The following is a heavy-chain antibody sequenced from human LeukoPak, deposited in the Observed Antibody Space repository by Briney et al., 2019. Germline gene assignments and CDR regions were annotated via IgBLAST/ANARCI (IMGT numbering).Heavy chain of an antibody. J-gene: IGHJ5*02. D-gene: IGHD2-2*01. Sequence: GASVKVSCKASGYTFTSYYMHWVRQAPGQGLEWMGIINPSGGSTSYAQKFQGRVTMTRDMSTSTVYMELSSLRSEDTAVYYCARDAGRVAPNPAWFDPWGQGTLVTVSS. CDR1: GYTFTSYY. CDR3: ARDAGRVAPNPAWFDP. V-gene: IGHV1-46*01. CDR2: INPSGGST.